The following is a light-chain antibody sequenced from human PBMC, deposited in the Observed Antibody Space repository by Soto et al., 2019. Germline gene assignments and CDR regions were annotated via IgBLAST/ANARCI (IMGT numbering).Light chain of an antibody. J-gene: IGLJ1*01. Sequence: QSVLTQPPSASGTPGQIVAISCSGSSSNIGSNTVTWYQQLPVTAPKLLIYSTSQRSSGVPGRFSGSKSGASASLSISGLQSEDEADYYCAAWDDRLDVYVFGTGTKVTVL. CDR1: SSNIGSNT. V-gene: IGLV1-44*01. CDR3: AAWDDRLDVYV. CDR2: STS.